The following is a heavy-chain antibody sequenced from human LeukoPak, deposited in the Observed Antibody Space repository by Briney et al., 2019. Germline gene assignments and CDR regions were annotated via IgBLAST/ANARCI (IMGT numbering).Heavy chain of an antibody. CDR2: NSGSGGST. Sequence: GASLRLSCAASAFTFSSYAMSCVRQVPRKGLEWVSANSGSGGSTYYADSVKGRFTISRDNSKNTLYLQMNSLRAEDTAVYYCAKDQTAKVGATLDYWGQGTLVTVSS. CDR3: AKDQTAKVGATLDY. D-gene: IGHD1-26*01. V-gene: IGHV3-23*01. CDR1: AFTFSSYA. J-gene: IGHJ4*02.